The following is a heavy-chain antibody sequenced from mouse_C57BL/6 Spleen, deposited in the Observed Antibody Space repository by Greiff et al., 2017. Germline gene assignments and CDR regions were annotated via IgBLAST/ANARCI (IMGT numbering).Heavy chain of an antibody. CDR3: ARGYGSSYDWYFDV. CDR1: GYTFTSYW. V-gene: IGHV1-61*01. Sequence: QVQLKESGAELVRPGSSVKLSCKASGYTFTSYWMDWVKQRPGQGLEWIGNIYPSDSETHYNQKFKDKATLTVDKSSSTAYMQLSSLTSEDSAVYYGARGYGSSYDWYFDVWGTGTTVTVSS. CDR2: IYPSDSET. J-gene: IGHJ1*03. D-gene: IGHD1-1*01.